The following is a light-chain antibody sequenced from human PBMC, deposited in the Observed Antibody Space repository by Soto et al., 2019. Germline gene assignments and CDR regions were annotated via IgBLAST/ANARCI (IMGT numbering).Light chain of an antibody. CDR3: QQYLHTPRT. CDR1: QSVSSN. J-gene: IGKJ1*01. V-gene: IGKV3-15*01. Sequence: EIVMTQSPATLSVSPGERATLSCRASQSVSSNLAWYQQKPGQAPRLLIHAASARASGIPARFSGSGSGTDFTLTISSLQAEDVAVYYCQQYLHTPRTFGQGTKVDIK. CDR2: AAS.